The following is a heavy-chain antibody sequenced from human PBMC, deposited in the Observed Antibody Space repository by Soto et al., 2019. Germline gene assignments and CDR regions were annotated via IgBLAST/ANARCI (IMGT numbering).Heavy chain of an antibody. CDR2: IAHDGHT. V-gene: IGHV4-4*02. J-gene: IGHJ4*02. CDR1: GGSITTSVL. CDR3: AGGRDYDY. Sequence: SETLSLTCDVSGGSITTSVLWTWVRQFPERGLEWIGEIAHDGHTNYNPSLSGRATMSVDLSNTQFSLNVASVNAADTAVYFCAGGRDYDYWGQGTLVTVSS. D-gene: IGHD1-26*01.